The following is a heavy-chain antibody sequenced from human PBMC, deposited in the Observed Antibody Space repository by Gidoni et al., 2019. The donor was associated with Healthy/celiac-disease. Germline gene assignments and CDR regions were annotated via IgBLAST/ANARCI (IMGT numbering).Heavy chain of an antibody. CDR1: GGSISSYY. J-gene: IGHJ4*02. V-gene: IGHV4-59*01. CDR2: IYYSGST. D-gene: IGHD6-19*01. CDR3: ARATRKRYSSGLD. Sequence: QVQLQESGPGLVKPSETLSLTCTVSGGSISSYYWSWIRQPPGKGLEWIGYIYYSGSTNYNPSLKSRVTISVDTSKNQFSLKLSSVTAADTAVYYCARATRKRYSSGLDWGQGTLVTVSS.